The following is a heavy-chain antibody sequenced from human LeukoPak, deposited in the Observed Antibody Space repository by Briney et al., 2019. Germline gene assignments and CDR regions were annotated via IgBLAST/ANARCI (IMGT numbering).Heavy chain of an antibody. CDR1: GFTFSSYG. J-gene: IGHJ4*02. D-gene: IGHD6-13*01. V-gene: IGHV3-23*01. CDR2: ISGSGGST. Sequence: GGSLRLSCAASGFTFSSYGMSWVRQAPGKGLEWVSAISGSGGSTYYADSVKGRFTISRDNSKNTLYLQMNSLRAEDTAVYYCAKDRRYSSSWYLYYFDYWGQETLVTVSS. CDR3: AKDRRYSSSWYLYYFDY.